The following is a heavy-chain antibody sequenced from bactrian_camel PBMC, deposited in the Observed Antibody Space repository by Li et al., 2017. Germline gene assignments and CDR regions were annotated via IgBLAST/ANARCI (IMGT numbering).Heavy chain of an antibody. Sequence: HVQLVESGGGLVQPGGSLRLSCAASGVAFEGSDMGWYRQVPGKECELVSTISSDGTAWYDDSVKGRFTMSKDDEQNILYLQMNNLKPEDTANYICAAVPNFLGPALAPSVMDFWGQGTQVTVS. D-gene: IGHD2*01. CDR2: ISSDGTA. J-gene: IGHJ4*01. CDR3: AAVPNFLGPALAPSVMDF. CDR1: GVAFEGSD. V-gene: IGHV3S55*01.